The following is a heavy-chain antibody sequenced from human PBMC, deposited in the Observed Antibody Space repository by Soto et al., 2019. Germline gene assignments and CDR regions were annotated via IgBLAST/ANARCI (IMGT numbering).Heavy chain of an antibody. V-gene: IGHV1-3*01. CDR2: INAGNGNT. J-gene: IGHJ4*02. Sequence: ASVKVSCTASGYTFTSYAMHWVRQAPGQRLEWMGWINAGNGNTKYSQKFQGRVTITRDTSASTAYMELSSLRSEDTAVYYCAREAALVDFDYWGQGTLVTVSS. CDR1: GYTFTSYA. CDR3: AREAALVDFDY. D-gene: IGHD2-15*01.